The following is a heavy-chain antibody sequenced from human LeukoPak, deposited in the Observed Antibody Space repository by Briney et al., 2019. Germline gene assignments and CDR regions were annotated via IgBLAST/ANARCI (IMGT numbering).Heavy chain of an antibody. D-gene: IGHD3-10*01. CDR1: GFTFSSHG. CDR3: AKTISDYYGSGSYHSSFNYFDY. V-gene: IGHV3-23*01. CDR2: ISPSGGIT. J-gene: IGHJ4*02. Sequence: GGSLRLSCAASGFTFSSHGMNWVRQAPGKGLEWVSGISPSGGITYYTDSVKGRFTISRDNSKNTLYLQMNSLRAEDTAVYYCAKTISDYYGSGSYHSSFNYFDYWGQGTLVTVSS.